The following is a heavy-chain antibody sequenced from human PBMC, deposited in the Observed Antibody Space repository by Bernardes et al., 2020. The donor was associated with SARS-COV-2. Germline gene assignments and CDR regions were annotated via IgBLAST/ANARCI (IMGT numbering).Heavy chain of an antibody. V-gene: IGHV3-33*01. CDR1: GFTFSGYG. Sequence: GGSLRLSCAASGFTFSGYGMHWVRQAPGKGLEWVAVIWYDGSNKYYADSVKGRFTISRDNSKNTLYLQMNSLRAEDTAVYYCARNRPYFDWLLSFDYWGQGTLVTVSS. CDR2: IWYDGSNK. D-gene: IGHD3-9*01. CDR3: ARNRPYFDWLLSFDY. J-gene: IGHJ4*02.